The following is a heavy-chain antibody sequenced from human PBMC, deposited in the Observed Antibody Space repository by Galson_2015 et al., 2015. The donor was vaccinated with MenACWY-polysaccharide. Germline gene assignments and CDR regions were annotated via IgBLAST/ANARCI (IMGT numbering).Heavy chain of an antibody. D-gene: IGHD5-12*01. CDR2: MSGSGGGT. Sequence: SLRLSCAAAGFTFSSYAMSWVRQAPGKGLEWVSSMSGSGGGTYYGDSVKGRFTISRDNSKNTLYLQMNSLRDEDTAIYYCARLSGYTYRSPYYSDYWGQGTLSPSPQ. CDR3: ARLSGYTYRSPYYSDY. V-gene: IGHV3-23*01. CDR1: GFTFSSYA. J-gene: IGHJ4*02.